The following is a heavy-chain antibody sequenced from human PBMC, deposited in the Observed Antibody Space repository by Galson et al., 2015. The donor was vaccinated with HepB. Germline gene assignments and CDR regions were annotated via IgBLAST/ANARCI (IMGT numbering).Heavy chain of an antibody. J-gene: IGHJ5*02. V-gene: IGHV7-4-1*02. D-gene: IGHD3-9*01. CDR1: GYTFTSYA. CDR2: INTNTGNP. Sequence: SVKVSCKASGYTFTSYAMNWVRQAPGQGLEWMGWINTNTGNPTYAQGFTGRFVFSLDTSVSTAYLQISSLKAEDTAVYYCARDSQLLRYFDWLFPLTNWFDPWGQGTLVTVSS. CDR3: ARDSQLLRYFDWLFPLTNWFDP.